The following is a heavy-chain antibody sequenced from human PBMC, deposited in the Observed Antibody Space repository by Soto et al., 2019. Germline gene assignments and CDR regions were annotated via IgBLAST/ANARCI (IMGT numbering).Heavy chain of an antibody. J-gene: IGHJ4*02. CDR1: GGSLNNYY. V-gene: IGHV4-59*01. CDR2: IYYTGTT. Sequence: PSETLSLTCTVSGGSLNNYYWSWIRLAPGKGLEWIGYIYYTGTTKYNASLKSRVTMSVDASNNEFSLKMTSMTAADTGIYYCARDSSNYAFDYWGQGTQVTVS. CDR3: ARDSSNYAFDY. D-gene: IGHD3-10*01.